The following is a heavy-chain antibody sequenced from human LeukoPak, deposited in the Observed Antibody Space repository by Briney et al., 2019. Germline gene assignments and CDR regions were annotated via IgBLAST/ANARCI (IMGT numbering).Heavy chain of an antibody. CDR2: INHSGST. J-gene: IGHJ6*03. Sequence: SETLSLTCTVSGGSISSYYWSWIRQPPGKGLEWIGEINHSGSTNYNPSLKSRVTISVDTSKNQFSLKLSSVTAADTAVYYCARRAVVYSSSWLHYYYYMDVWGKGTTVTISS. CDR3: ARRAVVYSSSWLHYYYYMDV. D-gene: IGHD6-13*01. V-gene: IGHV4-34*01. CDR1: GGSISSYY.